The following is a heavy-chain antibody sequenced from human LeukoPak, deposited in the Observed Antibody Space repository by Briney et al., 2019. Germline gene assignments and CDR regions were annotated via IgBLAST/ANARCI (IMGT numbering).Heavy chain of an antibody. CDR2: ISGSGGST. Sequence: GGSLRLSCAASGFTVRNNYMSWVRQAPGKGLEWVSAISGSGGSTYYADSVKGRFTISRDNSKNTLYLQMNSLRAEDTAVYYCAKAHGYYGSGSPDYWGQGTLVTVSS. CDR1: GFTVRNNY. V-gene: IGHV3-23*01. D-gene: IGHD3-10*01. J-gene: IGHJ4*02. CDR3: AKAHGYYGSGSPDY.